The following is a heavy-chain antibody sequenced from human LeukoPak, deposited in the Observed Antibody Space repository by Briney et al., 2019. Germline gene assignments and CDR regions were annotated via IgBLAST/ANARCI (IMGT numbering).Heavy chain of an antibody. D-gene: IGHD2-15*01. Sequence: GASVTVSCKASGYTFTGYYMHWVRQAPGQGLEWMGWINPNSGGTNYAQKFQGRVTMTRDTSISTAYMELSRLRSDDTAVYYCARDRRCSGGSCYSGVFDYWGQGTLVTVSS. J-gene: IGHJ4*02. CDR2: INPNSGGT. CDR3: ARDRRCSGGSCYSGVFDY. CDR1: GYTFTGYY. V-gene: IGHV1-2*02.